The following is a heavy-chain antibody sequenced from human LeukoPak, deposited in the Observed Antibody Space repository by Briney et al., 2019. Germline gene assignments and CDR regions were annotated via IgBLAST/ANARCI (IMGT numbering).Heavy chain of an antibody. CDR3: ARGAPEDYYDSSGYYIVDY. V-gene: IGHV4-59*01. CDR1: GGSISSYY. Sequence: SETLSLTCTVSGGSISSYYWSWTRQPPGKGLEWIGYIYYSGSTNYNPSLKSRVTISVDTSKNQFSLKLSSVTAADTAVYYCARGAPEDYYDSSGYYIVDYWGQGTLVTVSS. D-gene: IGHD3-22*01. J-gene: IGHJ4*02. CDR2: IYYSGST.